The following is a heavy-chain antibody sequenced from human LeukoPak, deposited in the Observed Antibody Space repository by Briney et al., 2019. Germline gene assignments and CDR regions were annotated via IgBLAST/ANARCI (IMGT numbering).Heavy chain of an antibody. Sequence: SGGSLRLSCAASGFTFSSYEMNWVRQAPGKGLEWVSYITSTGSTIYYADSVKGRFTNSRDNAKNSLYLQMNSLRAEDTAVYYCARDWGGAFDIWGQGTMVTVSS. CDR1: GFTFSSYE. J-gene: IGHJ3*02. D-gene: IGHD3-16*01. CDR2: ITSTGSTI. CDR3: ARDWGGAFDI. V-gene: IGHV3-48*03.